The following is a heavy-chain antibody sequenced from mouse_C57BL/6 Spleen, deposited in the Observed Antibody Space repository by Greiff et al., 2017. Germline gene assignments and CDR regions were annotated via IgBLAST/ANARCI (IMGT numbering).Heavy chain of an antibody. CDR2: IDPSDSYT. CDR1: GYTFPSYW. CDR3: ARRGYDNSFAY. Sequence: QVQLQQPGAELVKPGASVKLSCKASGYTFPSYWMQWVKQRPGQGLEWIGEIDPSDSYTTYNQKFKGKAKLTVDTSSSKAYMQLSSLTSEDSAVYYCARRGYDNSFAYWGQGTLVTVSA. V-gene: IGHV1-50*01. D-gene: IGHD2-10*02. J-gene: IGHJ3*01.